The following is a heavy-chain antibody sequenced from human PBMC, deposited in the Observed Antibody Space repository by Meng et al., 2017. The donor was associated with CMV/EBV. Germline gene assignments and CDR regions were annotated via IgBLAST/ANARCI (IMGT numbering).Heavy chain of an antibody. J-gene: IGHJ4*02. CDR2: INSDGSST. Sequence: GESLKISCAASGFTFSSYWMHWVRQAPGKGLVWVSRINSDGSSTSYADSVKGRFTISRDNAKNTLYLQMNSLRAEDTAVYYCAREGVGWELLGSPFDYWGQGTLVTVSS. D-gene: IGHD1-26*01. V-gene: IGHV3-74*01. CDR3: AREGVGWELLGSPFDY. CDR1: GFTFSSYW.